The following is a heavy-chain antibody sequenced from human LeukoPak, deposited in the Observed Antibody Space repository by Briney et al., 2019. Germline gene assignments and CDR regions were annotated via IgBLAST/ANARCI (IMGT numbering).Heavy chain of an antibody. CDR2: VGVYKGNT. D-gene: IGHD3-3*01. Sequence: ASVKVSCKASGYNFANYGMSWVRQAPGQGLEWMGWVGVYKGNTQYAQKFQDRVTMTTDTSTSTVYMELRGLESDDTAVYYCARDRSVNDHWGQGTLVTVSS. CDR1: GYNFANYG. CDR3: ARDRSVNDH. J-gene: IGHJ4*02. V-gene: IGHV1-18*01.